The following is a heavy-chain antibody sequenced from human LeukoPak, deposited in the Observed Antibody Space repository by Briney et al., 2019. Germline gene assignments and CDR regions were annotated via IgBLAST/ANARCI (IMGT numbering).Heavy chain of an antibody. CDR3: ARYYDFWSGYFSGMDV. V-gene: IGHV3-21*01. CDR1: GFTFSSYS. J-gene: IGHJ6*02. CDR2: ISSSSSYI. D-gene: IGHD3-3*01. Sequence: GGSLRLSCAASGFTFSSYSMNWVRQAPGKGLEWVSSISSSSSYIYYADSVKGRFTISRDNAKNSLYLQMNSLRAEDAAVYYCARYYDFWSGYFSGMDVWGQGATVTVSS.